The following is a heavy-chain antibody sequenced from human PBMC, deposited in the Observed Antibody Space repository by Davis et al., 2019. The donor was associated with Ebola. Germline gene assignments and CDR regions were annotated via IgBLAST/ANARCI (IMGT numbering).Heavy chain of an antibody. D-gene: IGHD3-22*01. CDR1: GGTFSSYA. CDR3: ARDGPTMYYYDSSGYDFDY. J-gene: IGHJ4*02. CDR2: ISAYNGNT. Sequence: ASVKVSCKASGGTFSSYAISWVRQAPGQGLEWMGWISAYNGNTNYAQKLQGRVTMTTDTSTSTAYMELRSLRSDDTAVYYCARDGPTMYYYDSSGYDFDYWGQGTLVTVSS. V-gene: IGHV1-18*01.